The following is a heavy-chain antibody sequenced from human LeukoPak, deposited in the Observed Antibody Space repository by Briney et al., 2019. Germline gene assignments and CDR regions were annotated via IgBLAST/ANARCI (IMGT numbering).Heavy chain of an antibody. J-gene: IGHJ3*02. Sequence: SSETLSLTCAAYGGSFSGYYWSWIRQPPGKGLEWIGEINHSGSTNYNPSLKSRVTISVDTSKNQFSLKLSSVTAADTAVYYCASLEFSGYYYNDAFDIWGQGTMVTVSS. CDR2: INHSGST. CDR3: ASLEFSGYYYNDAFDI. V-gene: IGHV4-34*01. D-gene: IGHD3-22*01. CDR1: GGSFSGYY.